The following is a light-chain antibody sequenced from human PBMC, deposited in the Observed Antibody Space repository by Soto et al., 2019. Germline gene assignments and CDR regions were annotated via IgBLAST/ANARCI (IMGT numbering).Light chain of an antibody. Sequence: DIQMTQSPSSVSASVGDRVTVTCPASQGISSWLAWFQQKPGKAPQLLIYEASTLRSGVPSRFSGSGSGTDFTLTISSLQPEDFATYYCQQANRFPVTFGGGTKVEIK. CDR1: QGISSW. V-gene: IGKV1-12*01. CDR2: EAS. J-gene: IGKJ4*01. CDR3: QQANRFPVT.